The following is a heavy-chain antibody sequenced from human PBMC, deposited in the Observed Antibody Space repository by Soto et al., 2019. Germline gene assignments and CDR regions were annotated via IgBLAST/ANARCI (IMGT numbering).Heavy chain of an antibody. D-gene: IGHD6-13*01. CDR1: GFTLSSYG. CDR2: ISYDGSNK. CDR3: ARIAYSSTWYVDY. Sequence: GGSLRLSCAASGFTLSSYGMHWVRQAPGKGLEWVAVISYDGSNKYYADSVKGRFTISRDNSKNTLYLQMNSLRAEDTAVYYCARIAYSSTWYVDYWGQGTLVTVSS. J-gene: IGHJ4*02. V-gene: IGHV3-30*03.